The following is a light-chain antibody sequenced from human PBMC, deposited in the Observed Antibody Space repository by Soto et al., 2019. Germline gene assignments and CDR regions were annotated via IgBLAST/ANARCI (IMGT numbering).Light chain of an antibody. V-gene: IGKV3-20*01. CDR1: QSVSSSY. CDR3: QQYGGSPQT. Sequence: EIVLTQSPGTLSLSPGEIATLSCRASQSVSSSYLAWYQQKPGQAPRLLIYGASSRATGIPDRFSGSGSGTDFTLTISRLEPEDFAVYYCQQYGGSPQTFGQGTKVDIK. CDR2: GAS. J-gene: IGKJ1*01.